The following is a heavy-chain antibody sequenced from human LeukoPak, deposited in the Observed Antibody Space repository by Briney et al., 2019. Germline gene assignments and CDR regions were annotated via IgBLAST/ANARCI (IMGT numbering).Heavy chain of an antibody. CDR2: IYTSGST. CDR1: GGSISSGSYY. V-gene: IGHV4-61*02. J-gene: IGHJ4*02. D-gene: IGHD3-22*01. CDR3: ASFEIDSSGYYY. Sequence: SETLSLTCTVSGGSISSGSYYWSWIRQPAGKGLEWIGRIYTSGSTNYNPSLKSRVTISVDTSKDQFSLKLSSVTAADTAVYYCASFEIDSSGYYYWGQGTLVTVSS.